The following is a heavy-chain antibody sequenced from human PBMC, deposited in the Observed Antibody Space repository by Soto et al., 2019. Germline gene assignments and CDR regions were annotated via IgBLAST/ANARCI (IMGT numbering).Heavy chain of an antibody. CDR2: IDWDDDK. V-gene: IGHV2-70*04. CDR1: GFSLITSGMR. Sequence: SGPTLGNPTQTLTLTCPFSGFSLITSGMRVSWIRHPPGKDLEWLARIDWDDDKVYSTAMKNRLTISKDTSKKQVVLTMTKMDTVETATYYCARSIVAAVNRLFHXWGQVTLVTVSX. J-gene: IGHJ5*02. D-gene: IGHD6-13*01. CDR3: ARSIVAAVNRLFHX.